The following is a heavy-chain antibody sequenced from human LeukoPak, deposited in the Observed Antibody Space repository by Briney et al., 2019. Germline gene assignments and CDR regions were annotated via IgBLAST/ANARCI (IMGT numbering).Heavy chain of an antibody. Sequence: ASVKVSCKASGYTFTAYGISWVRQAPGQGLEWMGWISANNGNTNYAQKVQGRVTMTRDTSTSTAYKELRSLRYGDTAVYYCSRDDGPFGGVRFDHWGQGTLVTVSS. CDR2: ISANNGNT. D-gene: IGHD3-16*01. J-gene: IGHJ5*02. CDR3: SRDDGPFGGVRFDH. CDR1: GYTFTAYG. V-gene: IGHV1-18*01.